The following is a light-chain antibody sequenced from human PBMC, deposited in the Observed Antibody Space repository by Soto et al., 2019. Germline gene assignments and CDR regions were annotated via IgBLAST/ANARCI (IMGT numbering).Light chain of an antibody. CDR3: RSYTSRSTRV. V-gene: IGLV2-14*01. Sequence: QSALTQPASVSGSPGQSITISCIGTSSDVGRYNYVSWYQQHPGQAPRLMIYDVNNRPSGVSNRFSGSKSDNTASLTISRFQVEEEADYYCRSYTSRSTRVFGTGTKVTLL. J-gene: IGLJ1*01. CDR2: DVN. CDR1: SSDVGRYNY.